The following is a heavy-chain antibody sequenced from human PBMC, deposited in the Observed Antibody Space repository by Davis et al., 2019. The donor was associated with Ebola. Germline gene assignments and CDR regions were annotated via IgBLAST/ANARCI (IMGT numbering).Heavy chain of an antibody. J-gene: IGHJ5*02. Sequence: ASVKVSCKASGYNFTVYYIHWVRQAPGQGLEWMGWINPNSGDTNYAQKLQGRVTMTTDTSTNTAYMELRSLRSDDTAVYYCARSAITIFGVPMGWFDPWGQGTLVTVSS. D-gene: IGHD3-3*01. CDR2: INPNSGDT. CDR3: ARSAITIFGVPMGWFDP. CDR1: GYNFTVYY. V-gene: IGHV1-2*02.